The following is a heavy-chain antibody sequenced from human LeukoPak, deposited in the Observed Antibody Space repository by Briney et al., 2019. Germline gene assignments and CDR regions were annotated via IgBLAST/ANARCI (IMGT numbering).Heavy chain of an antibody. CDR1: GGSISSSSYY. CDR2: INHSGST. D-gene: IGHD3-22*01. J-gene: IGHJ5*02. V-gene: IGHV4-39*07. Sequence: SETLSLTCTVSGGSISSSSYYWSWIRQPPGKGLEWIGEINHSGSTNCNPSLKSRVTISVDTSKNQFSLKLSSVTAADTAVYYCASSSGYPNWFDPWGQGTLVTVSS. CDR3: ASSSGYPNWFDP.